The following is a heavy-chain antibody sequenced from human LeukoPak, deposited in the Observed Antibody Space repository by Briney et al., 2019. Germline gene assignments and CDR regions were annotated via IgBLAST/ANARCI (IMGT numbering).Heavy chain of an antibody. CDR1: GGSISSHY. CDR2: IYCSGST. Sequence: SETLSLTCTVSGGSISSHYWSWIRQPPGKGLEWIGYIYCSGSTNYNPSLKSRVTISVDTSKNRFSLKLSSVTAADTAVYYCARVRGYSYGQSSYYYMDVWGKGTTVTVSS. D-gene: IGHD5-18*01. CDR3: ARVRGYSYGQSSYYYMDV. J-gene: IGHJ6*03. V-gene: IGHV4-59*11.